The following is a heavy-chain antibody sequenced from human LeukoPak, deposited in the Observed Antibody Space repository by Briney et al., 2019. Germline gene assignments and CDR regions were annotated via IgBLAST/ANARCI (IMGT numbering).Heavy chain of an antibody. V-gene: IGHV1-2*02. J-gene: IGHJ5*02. Sequence: ASVKVSCKASGYTFTGYYIHLVLQAPGQGLECMGWINPNSGGTNYAQKFQGRVTLTRDTSISTAYMELNRLRSDDTAVYYCARGGSGSYFSWLDPWGQGTLVTVSS. D-gene: IGHD3-10*01. CDR2: INPNSGGT. CDR1: GYTFTGYY. CDR3: ARGGSGSYFSWLDP.